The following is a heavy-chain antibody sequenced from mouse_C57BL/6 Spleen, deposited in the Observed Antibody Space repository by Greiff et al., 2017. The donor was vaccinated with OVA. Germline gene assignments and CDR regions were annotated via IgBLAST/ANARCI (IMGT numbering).Heavy chain of an antibody. D-gene: IGHD3-2*02. J-gene: IGHJ3*01. Sequence: QVQLQQPGAELVMPGASVKLSCKASGYTFTSYWMHWVKQRPGQGLEWIGEIDPSDSYTNYNQKFKGKSTLTVDKSSSTAYMQLSSLTSEDSAVYYCARVGTAQAPWFAYWGQGTLVTVSA. CDR2: IDPSDSYT. V-gene: IGHV1-69*01. CDR1: GYTFTSYW. CDR3: ARVGTAQAPWFAY.